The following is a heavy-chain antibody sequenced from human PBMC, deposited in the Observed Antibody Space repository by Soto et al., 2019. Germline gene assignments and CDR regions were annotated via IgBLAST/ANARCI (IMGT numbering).Heavy chain of an antibody. CDR1: GDVFRSYG. CDR3: ARVRCFNGLCHTADYGMDV. D-gene: IGHD2-8*01. Sequence: SVKVCKASGDVFRSYGINWVRQAPGQGLEWMGGIIPISGTTNYAQKFQGRVAITADESTDTVYMELSRLRSEDTAVYFCARVRCFNGLCHTADYGMDVWGQGTTVTVS. J-gene: IGHJ6*02. CDR2: IIPISGTT. V-gene: IGHV1-69*13.